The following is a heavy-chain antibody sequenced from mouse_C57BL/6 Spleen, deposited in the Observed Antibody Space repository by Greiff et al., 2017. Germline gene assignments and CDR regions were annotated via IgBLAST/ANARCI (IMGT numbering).Heavy chain of an antibody. CDR2: IDPSDSYT. Sequence: QVQLLQSGAELVKPGASVKLSCQASGFTFTSYWMKWVKQRPGKGLEWIGEIDPSDSYTNYNQKFTGKATLTVDTSTSTAYIQHSSLSSEDSAVYYCARNYDYDGFAYWGQGTLVTVSA. CDR3: ARNYDYDGFAY. D-gene: IGHD2-4*01. CDR1: GFTFTSYW. J-gene: IGHJ3*01. V-gene: IGHV1-50*01.